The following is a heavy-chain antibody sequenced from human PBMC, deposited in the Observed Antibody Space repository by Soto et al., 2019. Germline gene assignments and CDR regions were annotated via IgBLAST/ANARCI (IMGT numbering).Heavy chain of an antibody. CDR1: GFTFGDYA. J-gene: IGHJ6*02. CDR2: IRSKAYGGTT. Sequence: GGSLRLSCTASGFTFGDYAMSWLRQAPGKGLEWVGFIRSKAYGGTTEYAASVKGRFTISRDDSKSIAYLQMNSLKTEDTAVYYCTSGDTYYYYGMDVWGQGTTVTVSS. D-gene: IGHD2-21*01. V-gene: IGHV3-49*03. CDR3: TSGDTYYYYGMDV.